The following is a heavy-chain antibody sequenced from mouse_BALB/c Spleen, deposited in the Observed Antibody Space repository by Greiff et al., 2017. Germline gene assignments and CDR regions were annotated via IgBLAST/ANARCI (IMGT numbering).Heavy chain of an antibody. Sequence: QVTLKVSGPGILQPSQTLSLTCSFSGFSLSTSGMGVSWIRQPSGKGLEWLAHIYWDDDKRYNPSLKSRLTISKDTSRNQVFLKITSVDTADTATYYCARAYYRYDGYFDVWGAGTTVTVSS. J-gene: IGHJ1*01. CDR1: GFSLSTSGMG. D-gene: IGHD2-14*01. V-gene: IGHV8-12*01. CDR2: IYWDDDK. CDR3: ARAYYRYDGYFDV.